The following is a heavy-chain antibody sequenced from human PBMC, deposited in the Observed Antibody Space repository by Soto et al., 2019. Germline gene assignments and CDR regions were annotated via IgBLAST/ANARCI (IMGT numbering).Heavy chain of an antibody. Sequence: ASETLSLTCSVSGGFISNYYWTWIRQSPGKGLEWIGYVYNSGGTKYNPSLRSRVSISIDTSKNQFSLKLSSVTAADTAVYYCARGGVVVVSYALDAWGQGTTVTVSS. CDR1: GGFISNYY. J-gene: IGHJ6*02. CDR3: ARGGVVVVSYALDA. V-gene: IGHV4-59*01. CDR2: VYNSGGT. D-gene: IGHD2-21*01.